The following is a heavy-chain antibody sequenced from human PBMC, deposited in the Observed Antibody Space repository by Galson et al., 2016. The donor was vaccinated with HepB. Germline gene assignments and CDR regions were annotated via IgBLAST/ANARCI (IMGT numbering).Heavy chain of an antibody. D-gene: IGHD6-19*01. V-gene: IGHV3-30*18. CDR2: ISYDGSDK. J-gene: IGHJ6*02. Sequence: SLRLSCAASGFTFSRFGFHWVRQAPDKALEWVALISYDGSDKKYADSVEGRFTISRDNSKNTLYLQMNSLRAEDTAVYYCAKQTQWLAPPDYYYGMAVWGPGTTVTVSS. CDR3: AKQTQWLAPPDYYYGMAV. CDR1: GFTFSRFG.